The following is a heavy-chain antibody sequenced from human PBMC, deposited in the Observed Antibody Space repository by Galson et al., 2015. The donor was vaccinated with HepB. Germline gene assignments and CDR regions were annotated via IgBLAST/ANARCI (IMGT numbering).Heavy chain of an antibody. CDR1: GGSISSGTYY. D-gene: IGHD3-10*01. CDR2: IYSSGTT. V-gene: IGHV4-61*02. CDR3: ARGETGWLYGTGSRLDY. J-gene: IGHJ4*02. Sequence: TLSLTCTVSGGSISSGTYYWNWIWQPAEKGLEWLGRIYSSGTTNYRPSLESRLAILVDTSKNQFSLRLNSVTASDAAVYYCARGETGWLYGTGSRLDYWGQGILVTVSS.